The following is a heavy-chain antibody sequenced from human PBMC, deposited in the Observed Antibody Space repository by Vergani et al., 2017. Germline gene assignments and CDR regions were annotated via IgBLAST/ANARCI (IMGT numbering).Heavy chain of an antibody. D-gene: IGHD6-19*01. CDR1: GFTFIMHA. CDR3: AKVGRSEVAGTFGAVDI. CDR2: LSASDRRT. Sequence: EVQLLESGGDLVQPGGSLRLSCAASGFTFIMHAMSWVRQAPGKGLEWVSTLSASDRRTHYADSVKGRFTISRDNSKNTLFLHMNSLRPEDTAVYYCAKVGRSEVAGTFGAVDIWCQGTMVTVSS. V-gene: IGHV3-23*01. J-gene: IGHJ3*02.